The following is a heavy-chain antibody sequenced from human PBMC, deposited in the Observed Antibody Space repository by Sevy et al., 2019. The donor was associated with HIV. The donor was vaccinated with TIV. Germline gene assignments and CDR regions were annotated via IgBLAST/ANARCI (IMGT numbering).Heavy chain of an antibody. Sequence: ASVKVSCKASGGTFSSYAISWVRQAPGQGLEWMGGIIPIFGTANYAQKFQGRVTITADESTSTAYMELSSLRSEDTAVYYWARVTMVVGGPDYWGQGTLVTVSS. J-gene: IGHJ4*02. CDR2: IIPIFGTA. CDR1: GGTFSSYA. CDR3: ARVTMVVGGPDY. D-gene: IGHD3-16*01. V-gene: IGHV1-69*13.